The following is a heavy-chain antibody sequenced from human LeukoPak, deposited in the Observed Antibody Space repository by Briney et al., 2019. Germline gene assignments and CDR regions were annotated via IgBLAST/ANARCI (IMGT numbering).Heavy chain of an antibody. J-gene: IGHJ3*02. Sequence: GGSLRLSCAASGFTFSSYGMHWVRQAPGKGLEWVAVIWYDGSNKYYADSVQGRFTISRDNSKSTLYLQMSSLRSEDTAVYYCARMRLTGYYPRHPEAFDIWGPGTMVTASS. D-gene: IGHD3-9*01. CDR3: ARMRLTGYYPRHPEAFDI. CDR1: GFTFSSYG. CDR2: IWYDGSNK. V-gene: IGHV3-33*01.